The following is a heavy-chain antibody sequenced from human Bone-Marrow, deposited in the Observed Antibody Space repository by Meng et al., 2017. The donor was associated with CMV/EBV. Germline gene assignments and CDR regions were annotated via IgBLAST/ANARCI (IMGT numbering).Heavy chain of an antibody. J-gene: IGHJ5*02. Sequence: GSGLAFRSYGQNWVRQGPGKGMEWVAFTRTGGSNSSYVDSVEGRFTFFRDDSKYTLYLEMNSLRDEDTAMYYCAITQKWNPTYFEPWGQGTLVTVSS. CDR3: AITQKWNPTYFEP. D-gene: IGHD3-9*01. V-gene: IGHV3-30*02. CDR1: GLAFRSYG. CDR2: TRTGGSNS.